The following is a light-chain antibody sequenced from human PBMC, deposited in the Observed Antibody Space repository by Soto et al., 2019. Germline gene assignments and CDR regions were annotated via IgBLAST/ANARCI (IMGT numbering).Light chain of an antibody. J-gene: IGKJ5*01. CDR1: QSVNSNY. Sequence: TPSPATLSVSPGERATLSCRASQSVNSNYLAWYQQKPGQAPRLLIYGIPKRATDIPDRFSGSGSGTEFTLTISSLQPDDFATYYCQQLNTFPITFGQGTRLEN. V-gene: IGKV3D-7*01. CDR3: QQLNTFPIT. CDR2: GIP.